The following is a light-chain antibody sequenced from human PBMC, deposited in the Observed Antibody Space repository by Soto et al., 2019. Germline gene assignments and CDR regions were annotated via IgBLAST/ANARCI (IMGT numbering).Light chain of an antibody. CDR3: QQYDDSFT. CDR1: HGIKKF. Sequence: DIPMTQSPSSVSASVGDRVTITCQASHGIKKFLNWYQQKPGTAPKLLIYDATNLEPGNPSRFSGSGSGTDFTFTISSLQPEDLATYYCQQYDDSFTFGPGTKVDFK. V-gene: IGKV1-33*01. J-gene: IGKJ3*01. CDR2: DAT.